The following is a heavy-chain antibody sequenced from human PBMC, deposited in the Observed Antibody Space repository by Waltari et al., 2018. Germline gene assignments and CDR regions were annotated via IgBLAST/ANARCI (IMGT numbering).Heavy chain of an antibody. D-gene: IGHD6-13*01. CDR3: ARHRIEVAAAGENWYFDL. Sequence: QVQLQESGPGLVKPSETLSLTCAVSGYSPSSGYYWGWIRQRPGRGLEWIGSIYHSGSTYYNPSRKSRVTISVDTSKNQFSLKLSSVTAADTAVYYCARHRIEVAAAGENWYFDLWGRGTLVTVSS. V-gene: IGHV4-38-2*01. CDR2: IYHSGST. J-gene: IGHJ2*01. CDR1: GYSPSSGYY.